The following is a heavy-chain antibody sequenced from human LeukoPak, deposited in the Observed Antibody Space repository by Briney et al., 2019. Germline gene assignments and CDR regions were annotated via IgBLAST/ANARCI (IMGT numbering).Heavy chain of an antibody. V-gene: IGHV3-7*05. CDR2: IKKDGSEQ. D-gene: IGHD3-22*01. CDR1: GLTFSDHW. Sequence: GGSLRLSCDTSGLTFSDHWMSWVRQAPGKGLEWVANIKKDGSEQLYVDSVKGRFTISRDNSKNSLYLQMNSLRVEDMAVYYCATYYYNSGPCKDWGQGTLVTVSS. CDR3: ATYYYNSGPCKD. J-gene: IGHJ4*02.